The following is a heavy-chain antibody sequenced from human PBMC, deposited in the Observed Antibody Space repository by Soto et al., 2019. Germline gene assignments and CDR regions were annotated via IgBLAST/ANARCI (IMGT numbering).Heavy chain of an antibody. D-gene: IGHD3-16*01. CDR1: GFTFTNIW. CDR3: ATEADDPFEY. V-gene: IGHV3-15*05. J-gene: IGHJ4*02. Sequence: ESGGGLVKPGGSLRLSCVVSGFTFTNIWMSWVRQAPGKGLEWVGRIKRKNDGGTTAYAAPVKGRFTISRDDSKNTVYLQMDSLRAEDTAVYYCATEADDPFEYWGQGTLVTVSS. CDR2: IKRKNDGGTT.